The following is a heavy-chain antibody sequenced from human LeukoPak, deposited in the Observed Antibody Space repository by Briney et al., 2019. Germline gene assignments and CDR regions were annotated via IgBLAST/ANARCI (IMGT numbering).Heavy chain of an antibody. J-gene: IGHJ2*01. V-gene: IGHV4-59*08. CDR1: GGSISSYY. Sequence: SETLSLTCTVSGGSISSYYWSWIRQPPGKGLEWIGYIYYSGSTNYNPSLKGRVTISVDTSKNQFSLKLSSVTAADTAVYYCARHSLYWYFDLWGRGTLVTVSS. CDR2: IYYSGST. CDR3: ARHSLYWYFDL.